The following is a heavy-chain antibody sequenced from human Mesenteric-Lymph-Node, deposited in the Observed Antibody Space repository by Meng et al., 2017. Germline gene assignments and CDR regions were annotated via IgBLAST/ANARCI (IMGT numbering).Heavy chain of an antibody. Sequence: SVKVSCKASGGTFSSYTISWVRQAPGQGLEWMGRIIPILGIANYAQKFQGRVTITADKSTSTAYMELSGLRSEDTAVYYCARGTTYGDYRYYFDYWGQGTRVTCSS. V-gene: IGHV1-69*02. CDR1: GGTFSSYT. D-gene: IGHD4-17*01. CDR2: IIPILGIA. J-gene: IGHJ4*02. CDR3: ARGTTYGDYRYYFDY.